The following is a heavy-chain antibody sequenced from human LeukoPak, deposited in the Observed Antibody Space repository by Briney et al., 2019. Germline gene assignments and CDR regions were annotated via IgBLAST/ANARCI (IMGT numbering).Heavy chain of an antibody. CDR2: SVPIFGTA. J-gene: IGHJ4*02. D-gene: IGHD5-18*01. CDR3: ASPGYSYGFDY. CDR1: GGTFSRYA. V-gene: IGHV1-69*05. Sequence: SVKVSCKASGGTFSRYAISGVRQAPGQRLEWMGGSVPIFGTANDAQKVQGRVTVGTGGSTSLAYMQVSSLRSERTAMYCIASPGYSYGFDYWGQGTLVTVSS.